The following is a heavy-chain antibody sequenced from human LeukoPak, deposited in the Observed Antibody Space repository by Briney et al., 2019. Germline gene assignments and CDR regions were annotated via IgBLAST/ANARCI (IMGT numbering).Heavy chain of an antibody. CDR3: ARDSGDSYYDSSRYYY. Sequence: GGSLRLSCAASGFTVSSNYMSWVRQSPGKGLEWVSVIYSGGSTYYADSVKGRFTISRDNSKNTLYLQMNSLRAEDTAVYYCARDSGDSYYDSSRYYYWGQGTLVTVSS. J-gene: IGHJ4*02. D-gene: IGHD3-22*01. V-gene: IGHV3-53*01. CDR2: IYSGGST. CDR1: GFTVSSNY.